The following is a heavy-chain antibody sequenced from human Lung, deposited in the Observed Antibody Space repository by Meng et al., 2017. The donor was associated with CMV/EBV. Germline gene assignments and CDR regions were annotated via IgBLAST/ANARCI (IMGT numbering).Heavy chain of an antibody. J-gene: IGHJ6*02. Sequence: ASXXVSXKASGYTFSNYDIIWVRQASGQGLEWVGWMNPNRGNTAYAQKFQGRVTMTRDTSTSIAYMELSSLRSGDTAVYYCARGQVQCSTINCHDYRFSGMEVWXQGNXVTVSS. V-gene: IGHV1-8*01. D-gene: IGHD2/OR15-2a*01. CDR3: ARGQVQCSTINCHDYRFSGMEV. CDR2: MNPNRGNT. CDR1: GYTFSNYD.